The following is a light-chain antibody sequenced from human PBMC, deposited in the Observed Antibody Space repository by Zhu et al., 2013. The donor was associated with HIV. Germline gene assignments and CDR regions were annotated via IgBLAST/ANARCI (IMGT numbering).Light chain of an antibody. CDR1: QSVGTF. CDR2: DAF. CDR3: QQRITWPFT. V-gene: IGKV3-11*01. J-gene: IGKJ5*01. Sequence: EIVLTQSPGTLSLPPGGRATLSCRASQSVGTFLAWYQQQPGQAPRLLISDAFNRTTGIPARFSGFGSATDFTLTVSSLEPEDSAVYYCQQRITWPFTFGQGTRLXIK.